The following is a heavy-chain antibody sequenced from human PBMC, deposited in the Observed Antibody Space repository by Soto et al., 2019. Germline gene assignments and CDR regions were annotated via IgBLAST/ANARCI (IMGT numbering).Heavy chain of an antibody. J-gene: IGHJ4*02. D-gene: IGHD3-10*01. CDR1: GGTFSSYT. CDR2: IIPILGIA. CDR3: ARDPNSEGYYGSGSYRSYY. Sequence: QVQLVQSGAEVKKPGSSVKVSCKASGGTFSSYTISWVRQAPGQGLEWMGRIIPILGIANYAQKFQGRVTITADKFTSTAYMELSSLRFEDTAVYYCARDPNSEGYYGSGSYRSYYWGQGTLVTVSS. V-gene: IGHV1-69*08.